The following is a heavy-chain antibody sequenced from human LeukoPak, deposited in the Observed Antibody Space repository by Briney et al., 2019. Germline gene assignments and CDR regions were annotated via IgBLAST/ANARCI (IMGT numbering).Heavy chain of an antibody. CDR1: GFTFSSYW. CDR2: INGDGSTT. V-gene: IGHV3-74*01. J-gene: IGHJ4*02. Sequence: GGSLRLSCAASGFTFSSYWMHWVRQAPGKGLVWVSRINGDGSTTYYADSVKGRFTISRDNAKNTLYLHMNSVRAEDTAVYYCARDGDIAAVDYWGQGTLVTVSS. CDR3: ARDGDIAAVDY. D-gene: IGHD6-13*01.